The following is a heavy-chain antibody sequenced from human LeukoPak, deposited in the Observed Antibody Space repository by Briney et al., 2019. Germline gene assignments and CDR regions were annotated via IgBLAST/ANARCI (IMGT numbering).Heavy chain of an antibody. CDR1: GGSFSGYY. CDR2: INHSGST. V-gene: IGHV4-34*01. CDR3: ARERSRGWYRWFDP. D-gene: IGHD6-19*01. J-gene: IGHJ5*02. Sequence: TSETLSLTCAVYGGSFSGYYWSWIRQPPGKGLEWIGEINHSGSTNYNPSLKSRVTISVDTSKNQFSLNLSSVTAADTAVYYCARERSRGWYRWFDPWGQGTLVTVSS.